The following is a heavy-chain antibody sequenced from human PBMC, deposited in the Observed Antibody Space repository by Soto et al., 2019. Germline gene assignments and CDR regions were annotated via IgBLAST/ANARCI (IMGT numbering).Heavy chain of an antibody. V-gene: IGHV4-59*01. D-gene: IGHD5-18*01. J-gene: IGHJ5*02. CDR3: ARDGRRRGYSYGNWFDP. CDR2: IFYSGST. CDR1: GGSINAFF. Sequence: SETLSLTCTVSGGSINAFFWSWVRQPPGKGLESIGYIFYSGSTNYNPSLKSRVTISVDTSKNQFSLKLSSVTAADTAVYYCARDGRRRGYSYGNWFDPWGQGTLVTVSS.